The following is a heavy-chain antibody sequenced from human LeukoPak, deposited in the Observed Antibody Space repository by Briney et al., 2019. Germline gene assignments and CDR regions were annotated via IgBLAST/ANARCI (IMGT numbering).Heavy chain of an antibody. Sequence: SETLSLTCTVSGGSLSTNNFYWAWIRQPPGKGLEYIGTIYYSGSTFYNPSLRSRVSISADTSRNQFSLKLSSVTAADTAIYYCARPDSGTYVARAFDIWGQGTLVSVSS. CDR1: GGSLSTNNFY. D-gene: IGHD1-26*01. CDR3: ARPDSGTYVARAFDI. CDR2: IYYSGST. V-gene: IGHV4-39*01. J-gene: IGHJ3*02.